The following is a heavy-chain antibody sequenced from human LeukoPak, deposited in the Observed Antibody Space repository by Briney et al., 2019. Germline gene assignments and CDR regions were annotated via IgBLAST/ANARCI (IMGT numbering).Heavy chain of an antibody. V-gene: IGHV1-18*01. D-gene: IGHD2-15*01. J-gene: IGHJ4*02. Sequence: GASVKVSCKASGYTFTSYGISWVRQAPGQGLEWMGWISAYNGNTNYAQKLQGRVTMTTDTSTSTAYMELRSLRSDDTAVYYCARVKAPGGLYCSGGSCYDYFDYWGQGTLVTVSS. CDR3: ARVKAPGGLYCSGGSCYDYFDY. CDR2: ISAYNGNT. CDR1: GYTFTSYG.